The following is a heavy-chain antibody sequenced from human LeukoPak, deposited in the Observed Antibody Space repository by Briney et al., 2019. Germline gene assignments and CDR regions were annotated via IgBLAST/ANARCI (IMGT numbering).Heavy chain of an antibody. V-gene: IGHV3-7*01. Sequence: GGSLRLSCAASGFTFSSYWMSWVRQAPGKGLEWVAYIKQDGSEKYYVASVKGRFTISRDNAKNSLYLQMNSLRAEDTAVYYCARLTNYCYYMDVWGKGTTVTVSS. D-gene: IGHD4-11*01. CDR2: IKQDGSEK. CDR1: GFTFSSYW. CDR3: ARLTNYCYYMDV. J-gene: IGHJ6*03.